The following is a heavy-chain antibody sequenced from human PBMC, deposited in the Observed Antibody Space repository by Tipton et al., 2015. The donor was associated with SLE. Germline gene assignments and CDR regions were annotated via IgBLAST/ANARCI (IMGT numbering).Heavy chain of an antibody. CDR1: GGSISSGSYY. D-gene: IGHD3/OR15-3a*01. J-gene: IGHJ6*02. Sequence: TLSLTCTVSGGSISSGSYYWSWIRQPAGKGLEWIGRIYTSGSTNYNPSLKSRVTISVDTSKNQFSLKLSSVTAADTAVYYCAREGGWTFGIDVWGQGTTVTVSS. CDR2: IYTSGST. V-gene: IGHV4-61*02. CDR3: AREGGWTFGIDV.